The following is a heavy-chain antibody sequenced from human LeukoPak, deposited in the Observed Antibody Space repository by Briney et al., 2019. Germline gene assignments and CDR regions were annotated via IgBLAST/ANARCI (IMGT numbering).Heavy chain of an antibody. CDR1: GFNLSSYE. CDR3: VRECFDGNCYDAFDI. Sequence: GGSLRLSCAASGFNLSSYEVNWVRQAPGTGLEWVSYISSSGTTTLYADSVKGRFSFSRDNAENSLYLHMNSLREEDTAVYYCVRECFDGNCYDAFDIWGQGIMVTVSS. D-gene: IGHD2-15*01. J-gene: IGHJ3*02. CDR2: ISSSGTTT. V-gene: IGHV3-48*03.